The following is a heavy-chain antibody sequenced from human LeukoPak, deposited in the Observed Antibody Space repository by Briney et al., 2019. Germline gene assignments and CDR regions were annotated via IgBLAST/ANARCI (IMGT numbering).Heavy chain of an antibody. J-gene: IGHJ4*02. V-gene: IGHV3-23*01. Sequence: PGGSLRLSCVASEFTFNSYAMSWVRQAPGKGLGWVSGISGSGGSTNYADPVKGRFTISRDNSKNTLYLQMNSLRAEDTAVYYCAKGRSSSWYSSSCDWGQGTLVTVSS. D-gene: IGHD6-13*01. CDR2: ISGSGGST. CDR1: EFTFNSYA. CDR3: AKGRSSSWYSSSCD.